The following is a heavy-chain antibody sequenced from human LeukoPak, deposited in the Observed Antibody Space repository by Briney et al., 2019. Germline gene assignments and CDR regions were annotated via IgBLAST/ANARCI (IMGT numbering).Heavy chain of an antibody. CDR1: NGSVSTYY. D-gene: IGHD1-26*01. J-gene: IGHJ4*02. CDR3: AREATVVGATII. CDR2: ISATGST. Sequence: SETPSLTCTVSNGSVSTYYWSWIRQSAGKGLEWIGHISATGSTTYNPSLKSRVTVSVATSKNQFSLKLSSVAAADTAVYYCAREATVVGATIIWGQGTLVTVSS. V-gene: IGHV4-4*07.